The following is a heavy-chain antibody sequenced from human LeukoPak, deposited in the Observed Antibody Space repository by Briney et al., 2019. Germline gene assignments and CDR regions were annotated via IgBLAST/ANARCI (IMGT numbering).Heavy chain of an antibody. CDR1: GFTFSTSD. V-gene: IGHV3-23*01. Sequence: PGGSLRLSCAASGFTFSTSDMGWVRQAPGKGLEWVSSISGGGGTTFYADSVKGRFTISRDNSKSTLYLHMNSLSAADTAVYYCAKFRARGAFDIWGQGTMVTVSS. CDR3: AKFRARGAFDI. CDR2: ISGGGGTT. J-gene: IGHJ3*02.